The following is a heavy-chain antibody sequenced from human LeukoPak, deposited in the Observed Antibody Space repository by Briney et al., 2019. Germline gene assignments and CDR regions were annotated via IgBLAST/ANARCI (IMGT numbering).Heavy chain of an antibody. J-gene: IGHJ4*02. D-gene: IGHD2-21*02. CDR2: INPDGSRT. V-gene: IGHV3-74*01. CDR1: GFTFSTYW. Sequence: PGGSLRLSCAASGFTFSTYWVHWVRQAPGKGLVWVSRINPDGSRTDYADSVKGRFTISRDNAKNTLYLQMKSLRAEDTAVYSCAKGSLEVGYCGVDCSYYFDYWGQGTLVTVSS. CDR3: AKGSLEVGYCGVDCSYYFDY.